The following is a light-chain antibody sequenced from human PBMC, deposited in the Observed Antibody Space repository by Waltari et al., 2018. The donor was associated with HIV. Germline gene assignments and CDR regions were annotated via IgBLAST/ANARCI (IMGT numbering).Light chain of an antibody. CDR3: SSYARNSPWL. CDR1: ASDFGDYNY. CDR2: DVS. Sequence: QSVLTQPASVSGAPGHPVTISCTGTASDFGDYNYVSWYQQLPGKAPKLLIYDVSHRPSGISQRFSGSRSGTTASLTISGLQAEDEADYYCSSYARNSPWLFGGGTKLSVL. V-gene: IGLV2-14*03. J-gene: IGLJ3*02.